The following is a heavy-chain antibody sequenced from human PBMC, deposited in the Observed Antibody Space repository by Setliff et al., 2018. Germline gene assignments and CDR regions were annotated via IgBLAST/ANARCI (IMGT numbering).Heavy chain of an antibody. Sequence: LRLSCVASGFTFSGYSMNWVRQTPGKGLEWVSTISGGGDSTYYADSVMGRVTISRDNSKNSLFLQMNSLRVDDTAIYYCVRRVAGKGWFDPWGQGTLVTVSS. CDR1: GFTFSGYS. D-gene: IGHD2-15*01. V-gene: IGHV3-23*01. CDR3: VRRVAGKGWFDP. CDR2: ISGGGDST. J-gene: IGHJ5*02.